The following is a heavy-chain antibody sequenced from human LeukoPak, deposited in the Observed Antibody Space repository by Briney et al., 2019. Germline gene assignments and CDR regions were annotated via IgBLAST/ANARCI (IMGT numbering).Heavy chain of an antibody. CDR3: VYSGYDWTYYFDW. D-gene: IGHD5-12*01. Sequence: GGSLRLSCAASGFTFNNYAMSWVRQAPGKGLEWVSAISGSGSTTYYADSVKGRFTISRDNSKNTLYLQMNSLRAEDTAIYYCVYSGYDWTYYFDWWGQGTLVTVSS. CDR1: GFTFNNYA. J-gene: IGHJ4*02. CDR2: ISGSGSTT. V-gene: IGHV3-23*01.